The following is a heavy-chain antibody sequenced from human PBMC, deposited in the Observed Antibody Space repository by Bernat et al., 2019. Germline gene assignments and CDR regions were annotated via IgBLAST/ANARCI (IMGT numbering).Heavy chain of an antibody. CDR1: GFTFSSYA. CDR3: SETYGSKCLYQFTY. Sequence: EVQLLESGGGLVQPGGSLRLSCAASGFTFSSYAMSWVRQAPGKGLEWVSAISGSGGSTYYADSVKGRFTISRDNSKNTLYLQMNSLRAEDTAVYYWSETYGSKCLYQFTYWGQGTLVTVSS. D-gene: IGHD3-22*01. CDR2: ISGSGGST. J-gene: IGHJ4*02. V-gene: IGHV3-23*01.